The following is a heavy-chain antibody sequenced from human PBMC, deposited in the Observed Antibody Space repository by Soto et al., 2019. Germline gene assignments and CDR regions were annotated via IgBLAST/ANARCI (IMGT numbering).Heavy chain of an antibody. V-gene: IGHV1-69*01. D-gene: IGHD3-22*01. CDR1: GGSFNRHT. CDR3: ARGWGYDSTDYYYAY. CDR2: IIPIFGTA. J-gene: IGHJ4*02. Sequence: QVQLVQSGAEVRKPGSSVRVSCKASGGSFNRHTISWVRQAPGQGLEWMGGIIPIFGTANPAQKFQGRVTIIADESTITVYMELSSLRSDDTAIYYCARGWGYDSTDYYYAYWGQGTLVIVSS.